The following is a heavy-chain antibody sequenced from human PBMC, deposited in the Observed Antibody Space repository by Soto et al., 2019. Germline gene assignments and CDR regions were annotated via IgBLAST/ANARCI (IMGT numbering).Heavy chain of an antibody. CDR1: GFTFSSYA. V-gene: IGHV3-21*01. D-gene: IGHD7-27*01. CDR3: ARDPNWRGAFDI. CDR2: ISGSSSYI. J-gene: IGHJ3*02. Sequence: PGGSLRLSCAASGFTFSSYAMSWVRQAPGKGPEWVSGISGSSSYIYYADSVKGRFTISRDNAKNSLYLQMNSLRAEDTAVYYCARDPNWRGAFDIWGQGTMVTVSS.